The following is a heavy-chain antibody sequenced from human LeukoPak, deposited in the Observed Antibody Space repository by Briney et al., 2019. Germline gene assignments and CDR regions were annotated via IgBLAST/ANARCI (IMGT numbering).Heavy chain of an antibody. Sequence: PSETLSLTCAVYGGSFSGYYWSWIRQPPGKGLEWIGEINHSGSTNYNPSLKSRVTISVVTSKNQFSLKLSSVTAADTAVYYCARATIFGYFDYWGQGTLVTVSS. D-gene: IGHD3-3*01. CDR2: INHSGST. J-gene: IGHJ4*02. CDR3: ARATIFGYFDY. V-gene: IGHV4-34*01. CDR1: GGSFSGYY.